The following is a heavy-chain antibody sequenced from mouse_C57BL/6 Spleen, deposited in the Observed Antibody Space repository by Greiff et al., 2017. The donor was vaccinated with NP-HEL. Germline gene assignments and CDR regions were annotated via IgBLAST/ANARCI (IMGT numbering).Heavy chain of an antibody. V-gene: IGHV1-53*01. CDR3: ARLGYDYVAMDY. Sequence: QVQLQQPGTELVKPGASVKLSCKASGYTFTSYWMHWVKQRPGQGLEWIGNINPSNGGTNYNEKFKSKATLTVDKSSSTAYMQLSSLTSEDSAFYYCARLGYDYVAMDYWGQGTSVTVSS. J-gene: IGHJ4*01. D-gene: IGHD2-10*02. CDR2: INPSNGGT. CDR1: GYTFTSYW.